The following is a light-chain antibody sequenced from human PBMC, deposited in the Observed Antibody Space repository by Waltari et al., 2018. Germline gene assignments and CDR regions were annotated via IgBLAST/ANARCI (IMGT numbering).Light chain of an antibody. V-gene: IGLV2-23*01. J-gene: IGLJ3*02. CDR3: CSYAGSSRV. CDR1: SSDVGSYNL. CDR2: EGS. Sequence: QSALTQPASVSGSPGQSITISCTGTSSDVGSYNLVSWYPPHPGKAPKLMIYEGSKRPSGVSNRFSGSKSGNTASLTISGLQAEDEADYYCCSYAGSSRVFGGGTKLTVL.